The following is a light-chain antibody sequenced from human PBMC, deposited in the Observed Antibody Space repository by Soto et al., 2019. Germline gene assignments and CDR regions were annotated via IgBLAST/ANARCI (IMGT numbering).Light chain of an antibody. CDR1: RSDVGGYNY. Sequence: QSVLTQPASVSGSPGQSITISCTGTRSDVGGYNYVSWYQQHPGKAPKLMIYDVSNRPSGVSNRFSGSKSGNTASLTISGLQAEDEADYYCSSYTSSSTQVFGTGTKVTVL. V-gene: IGLV2-14*01. J-gene: IGLJ1*01. CDR2: DVS. CDR3: SSYTSSSTQV.